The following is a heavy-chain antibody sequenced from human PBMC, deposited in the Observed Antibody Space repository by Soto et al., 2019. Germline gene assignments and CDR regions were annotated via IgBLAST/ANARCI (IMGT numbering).Heavy chain of an antibody. J-gene: IGHJ6*04. D-gene: IGHD3-9*01. CDR3: ARHVLHGSDWDGLDV. Sequence: PGESLKISCKGSGYSFSTYWIGWVRQMPGKGLESIGIIYPGDFETKYSPSFKGQVTISADKSISTAYLQWSSLKASDTAMYYCARHVLHGSDWDGLDVWGKGTTVTVSS. CDR2: IYPGDFET. CDR1: GYSFSTYW. V-gene: IGHV5-51*01.